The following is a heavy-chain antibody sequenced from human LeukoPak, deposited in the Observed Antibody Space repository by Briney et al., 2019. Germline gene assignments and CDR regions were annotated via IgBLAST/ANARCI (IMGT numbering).Heavy chain of an antibody. CDR2: ISGSGGST. J-gene: IGHJ4*02. Sequence: GGSLRLSCAASGFTFSSYAMSRVRQAPGKGVEGVSTISGSGGSTYYADSVKGRFTISRDSSKNTLYLQMNSLRAEDTAVYYCAKDRTYYYESRGYFDYWGQGTLVTVSS. CDR1: GFTFSSYA. CDR3: AKDRTYYYESRGYFDY. D-gene: IGHD3-22*01. V-gene: IGHV3-23*01.